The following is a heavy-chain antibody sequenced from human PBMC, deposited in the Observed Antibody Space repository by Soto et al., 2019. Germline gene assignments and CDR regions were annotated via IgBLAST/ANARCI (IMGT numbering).Heavy chain of an antibody. D-gene: IGHD2-2*01. CDR3: ATCFWAGRYCTSTSCYFGY. Sequence: PSETLSLTCTVSGGSISSSSCYWGWIHQPPGKGLEWIGTIYYNGNTYYNPSLKSRVTITVDTSKNQFSLKLRSVTAADTAVYYCATCFWAGRYCTSTSCYFGYWGRGTLVTVSS. J-gene: IGHJ4*02. CDR1: GGSISSSSCY. CDR2: IYYNGNT. V-gene: IGHV4-39*01.